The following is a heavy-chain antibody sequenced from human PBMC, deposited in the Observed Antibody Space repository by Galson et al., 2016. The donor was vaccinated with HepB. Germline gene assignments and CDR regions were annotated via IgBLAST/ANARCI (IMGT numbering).Heavy chain of an antibody. Sequence: SLRLSCAASGFTFTQHPVHWVRHAPGKGLEWVALISSDGSNQLYADSVKGRFTISRDNSKDALNLQMNSLGTEDTAMYYCARSVIELVPTASQNFDLWGHGTRVTVSS. CDR1: GFTFTQHP. J-gene: IGHJ4*01. CDR3: ARSVIELVPTASQNFDL. D-gene: IGHD2-2*01. CDR2: ISSDGSNQ. V-gene: IGHV3-30-3*01.